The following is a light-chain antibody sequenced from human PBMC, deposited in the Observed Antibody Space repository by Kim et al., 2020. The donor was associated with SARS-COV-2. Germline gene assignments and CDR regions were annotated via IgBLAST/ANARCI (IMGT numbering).Light chain of an antibody. CDR3: AAWDDGLSVGV. Sequence: ELTQPPSASGTPGQSVTISCSGSNSNIGINYVYWYQHFPGTAPKLLIYRNSQRPSGVPDRFSGSKSGTSASLAISGLWSEDEADYYCAAWDDGLSVGVFGGGTQLTVL. CDR2: RNS. J-gene: IGLJ3*02. CDR1: NSNIGINY. V-gene: IGLV1-47*03.